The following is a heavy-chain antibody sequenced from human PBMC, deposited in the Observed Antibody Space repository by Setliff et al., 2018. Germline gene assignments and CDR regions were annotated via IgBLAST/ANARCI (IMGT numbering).Heavy chain of an antibody. J-gene: IGHJ6*02. Sequence: SVKVSCKASGYTFTGYYMHWVRQAPGQGLEWMGGIIPIFGTANYARKFQGRVTITTDESTSTAYMELSSLRSEDTAVYYCARVLLGSYCSSTSCRDPQYGMDVWGQGTTVTVSS. D-gene: IGHD2-2*01. CDR3: ARVLLGSYCSSTSCRDPQYGMDV. CDR2: IIPIFGTA. CDR1: GYTFTGYY. V-gene: IGHV1-69*05.